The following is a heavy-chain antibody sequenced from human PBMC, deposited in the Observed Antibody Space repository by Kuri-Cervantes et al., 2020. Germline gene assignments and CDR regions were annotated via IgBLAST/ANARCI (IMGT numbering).Heavy chain of an antibody. Sequence: GGSLRLSCAASGFTFSSYWMSWVRQAPGKGLEWVANIKQDGSEKYYVDSVKGRFTISRDNAKNSLYLQMNSLRAEDTAVYYCARDADSSSSVFDYWGQGTLVTVSS. V-gene: IGHV3-7*01. J-gene: IGHJ4*02. CDR2: IKQDGSEK. D-gene: IGHD6-13*01. CDR3: ARDADSSSSVFDY. CDR1: GFTFSSYW.